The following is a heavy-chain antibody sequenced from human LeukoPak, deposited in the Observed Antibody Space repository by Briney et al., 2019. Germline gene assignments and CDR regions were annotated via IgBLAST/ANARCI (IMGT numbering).Heavy chain of an antibody. D-gene: IGHD3-16*02. CDR3: ARSSYRAHGGVDP. Sequence: PSETLSLTCAVYGGSFSGYYWSWIRQPPGKGLEWIGEINHSGSTNYNPSLKSRVTISVDTSKNQFSLKLSSVTAADTAVYYCARSSYRAHGGVDPWGQGTLVTVSS. CDR1: GGSFSGYY. CDR2: INHSGST. J-gene: IGHJ5*02. V-gene: IGHV4-34*01.